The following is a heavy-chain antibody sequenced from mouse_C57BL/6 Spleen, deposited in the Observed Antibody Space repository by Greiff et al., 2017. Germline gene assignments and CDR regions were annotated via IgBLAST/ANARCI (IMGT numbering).Heavy chain of an antibody. D-gene: IGHD1-1*01. J-gene: IGHJ4*01. CDR1: GFSLTSYA. CDR3: ARMGGVVAKDYAMDY. CDR2: IWTGGGT. Sequence: QVQLQQSGPGLVAPSQSLSITCTVSGFSLTSYAISWVRQPPGKGLEWLGVIWTGGGTNYNSALKSRLSISKDNSKSQVFLKMNSLQTDDTARYYCARMGGVVAKDYAMDYWGQGTSVTVSS. V-gene: IGHV2-9-1*01.